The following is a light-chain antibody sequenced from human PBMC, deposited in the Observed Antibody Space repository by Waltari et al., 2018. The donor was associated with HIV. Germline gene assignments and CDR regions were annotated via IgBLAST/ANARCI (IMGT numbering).Light chain of an antibody. CDR1: SSDIGSYNY. CDR2: DVT. CDR3: TSFTSSSAWV. Sequence: QSALTQPASVSGSLGQSITFSCTGTSSDIGSYNYVSWYQQHPGKAPKIIIYDVTNRPRGVSNRFSGSKSGNTASLTISGLQAEDEADYYCTSFTSSSAWVFGGGTMLTVL. V-gene: IGLV2-14*03. J-gene: IGLJ3*02.